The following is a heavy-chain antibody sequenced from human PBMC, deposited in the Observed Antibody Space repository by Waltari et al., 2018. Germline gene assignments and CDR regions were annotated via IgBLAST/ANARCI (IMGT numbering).Heavy chain of an antibody. D-gene: IGHD3-22*01. J-gene: IGHJ4*02. CDR2: ISGSVGST. CDR1: GFTFSNSA. Sequence: DVQLLESGGGLVQPGGSLRLSCAASGFTFSNSAMSWVRQAPGKGLGWVSAISGSVGSTVYADSGKGRFTISRDNSKNTLYLQMNSLRAEDTAVYYCAKLYLRYSSGSWGQGTLVTVYS. V-gene: IGHV3-23*01. CDR3: AKLYLRYSSGS.